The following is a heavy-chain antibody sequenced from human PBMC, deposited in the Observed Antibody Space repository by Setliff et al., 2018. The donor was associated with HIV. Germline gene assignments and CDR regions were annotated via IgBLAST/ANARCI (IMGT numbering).Heavy chain of an antibody. D-gene: IGHD3-3*01. Sequence: SETLSLTCAVSGYFIRSGYYWGWIRQPPGKGLEWIGSIYHSGSTYYNASLKSRVTILVDTSKNHFSLNLSSVTAADTAVYYCAISNFWSGYSTSPPDYFDYWGQGMLVTVSS. CDR2: IYHSGST. CDR3: AISNFWSGYSTSPPDYFDY. V-gene: IGHV4-38-2*01. CDR1: GYFIRSGYY. J-gene: IGHJ4*02.